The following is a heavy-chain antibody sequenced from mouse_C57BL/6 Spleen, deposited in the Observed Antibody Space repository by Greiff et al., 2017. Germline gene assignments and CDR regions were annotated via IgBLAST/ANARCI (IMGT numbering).Heavy chain of an antibody. CDR2: IDPNSGGT. CDR1: GYTFTSYW. Sequence: QVQLKQPGAELVKPGASVKLSCEASGYTFTSYWMHWVKQRPGRGLEWIGRIDPNSGGTKYNEKFKSKATLTVDKPSSTAYMQLSSLTSEDSAVYYCARSGYGSSFYWYFDVWGTGTTVTVSS. CDR3: ARSGYGSSFYWYFDV. V-gene: IGHV1-72*01. D-gene: IGHD1-1*01. J-gene: IGHJ1*03.